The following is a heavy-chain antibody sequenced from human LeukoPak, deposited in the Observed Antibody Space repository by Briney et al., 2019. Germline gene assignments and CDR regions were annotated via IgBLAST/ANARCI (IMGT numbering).Heavy chain of an antibody. J-gene: IGHJ3*02. D-gene: IGHD3-22*01. CDR2: IYSDGRT. V-gene: IGHV3-53*01. Sequence: PGGSLRLSCAASGFTVSNKYMTWVRQAPGKGLEWVSLIYSDGRTYYANSVKGRCTISRDNSKNTLYLQMNSLRPEDTAVYFSAVGLSLSGYLDAFDIWGQGTMVTVSS. CDR3: AVGLSLSGYLDAFDI. CDR1: GFTVSNKY.